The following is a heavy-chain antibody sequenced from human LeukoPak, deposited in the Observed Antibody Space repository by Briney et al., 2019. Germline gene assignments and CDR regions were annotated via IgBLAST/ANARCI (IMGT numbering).Heavy chain of an antibody. CDR2: INSDGSST. J-gene: IGHJ6*02. V-gene: IGHV3-74*01. CDR3: ARAISHSNYGVDV. Sequence: PGGSLRLSCAASGFTFTNHWMHWVRQAPGKGLVWVSRINSDGSSTSFADSVKGRFTISRDNAKNTLYLQMNSLRAEDTAVYYCARAISHSNYGVDVWGQGTTVTVS. D-gene: IGHD6-13*01. CDR1: GFTFTNHW.